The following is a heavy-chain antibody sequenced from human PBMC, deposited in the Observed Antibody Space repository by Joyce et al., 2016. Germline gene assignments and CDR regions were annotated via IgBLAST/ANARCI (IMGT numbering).Heavy chain of an antibody. CDR1: GGSISNAAYY. J-gene: IGHJ4*02. CDR3: ARMELPPYYFDY. D-gene: IGHD1-26*01. V-gene: IGHV4-31*03. Sequence: QVQLQESGPGLVKPSQTLSFTCTVSGGSISNAAYYWNWIRQHPGKGLGWLGYIHYSGRTSYNPSLQSRFTISGDTSKNQFSLRLSSVTAADTAVYYCARMELPPYYFDYLGQGILVTVSS. CDR2: IHYSGRT.